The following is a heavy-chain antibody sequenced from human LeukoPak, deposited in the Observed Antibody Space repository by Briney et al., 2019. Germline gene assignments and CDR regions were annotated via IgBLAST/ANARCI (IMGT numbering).Heavy chain of an antibody. CDR3: ARVSSGITMIRGVIY. D-gene: IGHD3-10*01. Sequence: SESLSLTCTVSGGSINNYYWIWIRQPPGRGLEWIGYIHYSGSTNYKLSLKSRVTISVDTSKEQFSLKLNSVTATDTAVYYCARVSSGITMIRGVIYWGQGTLVTVSS. CDR1: GGSINNYY. V-gene: IGHV4-59*01. J-gene: IGHJ4*02. CDR2: IHYSGST.